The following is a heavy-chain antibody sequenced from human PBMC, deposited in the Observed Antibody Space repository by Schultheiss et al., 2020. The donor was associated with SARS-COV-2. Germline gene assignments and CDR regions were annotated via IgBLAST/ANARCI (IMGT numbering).Heavy chain of an antibody. Sequence: SETLSLTCTVSGGSISSYYWSWIRQHPGKGLEWIGYIYYSGSTNYNPSLKSRVTISVDTSKNQFSLKLSSVTAADTAVYYCARLSRDRLWSGYYPIYYYYYMDVWGKGTTVTVSS. J-gene: IGHJ6*03. CDR2: IYYSGST. V-gene: IGHV4-59*08. CDR3: ARLSRDRLWSGYYPIYYYYYMDV. D-gene: IGHD3-3*01. CDR1: GGSISSYY.